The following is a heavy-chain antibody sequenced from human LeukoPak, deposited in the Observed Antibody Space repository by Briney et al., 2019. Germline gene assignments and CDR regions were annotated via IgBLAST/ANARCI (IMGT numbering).Heavy chain of an antibody. CDR3: ARIRDSSGYYLGAFDV. CDR1: GGSISGYY. J-gene: IGHJ3*01. Sequence: PSETLSPTCTVSGGSISGYYWSWIRQPAGKGLEWIGRIYTSGSTNYNPSLKSRVTMSLDTSKNQFSLNLTSVTAADTAVYSCARIRDSSGYYLGAFDVWGQGTMVTVSS. V-gene: IGHV4-4*07. CDR2: IYTSGST. D-gene: IGHD3-22*01.